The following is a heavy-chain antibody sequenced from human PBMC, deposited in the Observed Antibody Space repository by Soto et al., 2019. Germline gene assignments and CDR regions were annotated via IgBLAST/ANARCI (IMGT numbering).Heavy chain of an antibody. CDR1: GGYISTSNW. Sequence: SETLSLTCAVSGGYISTSNWSSWVRQPPGKGLEWIGEIYHSGSTNYNPSLKSRVTISVDKSKNQFSLKLSSVTAADTAVYYCARESSRGSYSNNWFDPWGQGTLVTVS. V-gene: IGHV4-4*02. J-gene: IGHJ5*02. CDR2: IYHSGST. CDR3: ARESSRGSYSNNWFDP. D-gene: IGHD1-26*01.